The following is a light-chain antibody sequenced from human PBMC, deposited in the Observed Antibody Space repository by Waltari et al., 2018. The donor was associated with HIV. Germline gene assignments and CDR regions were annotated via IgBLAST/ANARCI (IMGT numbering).Light chain of an antibody. V-gene: IGLV2-8*01. Sequence: QSALTQPPSASGSPGQSVTLSCTGTNSDIGTYDYVSWYQQPPGKAPKLVISEVTKRPSGVSDRFSGSTSCNTVFLTVSGLQAEDEADYYCSSFANRDGFYVLFGGGTRLTVL. CDR3: SSFANRDGFYVL. CDR1: NSDIGTYDY. J-gene: IGLJ2*01. CDR2: EVT.